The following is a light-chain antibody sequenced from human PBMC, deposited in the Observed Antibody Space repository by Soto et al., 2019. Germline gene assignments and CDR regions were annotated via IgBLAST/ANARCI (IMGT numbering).Light chain of an antibody. Sequence: DIQMTQSPSSLSASVGDRVTITCRASRGIGNYLAWYQQKPGKVPSLLIYAASTLQSGVSSRFSGSRSGTDFTLTLSTLQTVDVATYYCQKYDDAPLSFGGGANVEI. V-gene: IGKV1-27*01. CDR1: RGIGNY. CDR3: QKYDDAPLS. J-gene: IGKJ4*01. CDR2: AAS.